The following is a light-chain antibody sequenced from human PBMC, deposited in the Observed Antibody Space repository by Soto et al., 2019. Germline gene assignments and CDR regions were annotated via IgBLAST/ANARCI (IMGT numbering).Light chain of an antibody. V-gene: IGLV1-44*01. CDR2: KND. J-gene: IGLJ1*01. Sequence: QSVLTQPPSASGAPGQNVSIPFSGGPSNIGSNSVNWLQQLPGAAPKLLIYKNDQRPSGVPDRFSASKSGTSASLAISGLQSEDEADYYCAAWDDSQMRVFGSGTKVTVL. CDR3: AAWDDSQMRV. CDR1: PSNIGSNS.